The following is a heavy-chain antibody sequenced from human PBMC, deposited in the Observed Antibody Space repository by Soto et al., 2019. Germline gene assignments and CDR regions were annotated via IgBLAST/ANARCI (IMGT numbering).Heavy chain of an antibody. J-gene: IGHJ6*02. CDR2: IIPIFGTA. V-gene: IGHV1-69*01. D-gene: IGHD6-13*01. CDR1: GGTFSSYA. CDR3: ARSGYSSSWYKTFYYYYGMDV. Sequence: QVQLVQSGAEVQKPGSSVKVSCKASGGTFSSYAISWVRQAPGQGLEWMGGIIPIFGTANYAQKFQGRVTITADESTSTAYMELSSLRSEDTAVYYCARSGYSSSWYKTFYYYYGMDVWGQGTTVTVSS.